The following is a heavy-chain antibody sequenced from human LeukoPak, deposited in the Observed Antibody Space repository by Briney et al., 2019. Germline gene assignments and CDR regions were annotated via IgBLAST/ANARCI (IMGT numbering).Heavy chain of an antibody. CDR2: INPNSGGT. D-gene: IGHD6-13*01. V-gene: IGHV1-2*02. Sequence: ASVKVSCKASGYTFTGYSMRWVRQAPGQGLEWMGWINPNSGGTNYAQKFQGRVTMTRDTSISTAYMELSRLRSDDTAVYYCASSSWSYYFDYWDQGTLVTVSS. CDR1: GYTFTGYS. J-gene: IGHJ4*02. CDR3: ASSSWSYYFDY.